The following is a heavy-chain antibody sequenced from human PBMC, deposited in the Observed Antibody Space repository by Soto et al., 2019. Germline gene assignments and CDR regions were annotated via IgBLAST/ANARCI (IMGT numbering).Heavy chain of an antibody. CDR3: ASHRGNTYGPYDY. CDR2: IYHSGST. V-gene: IGHV4-4*02. D-gene: IGHD5-18*01. Sequence: VQLQESGPGLVKPSGTLSLTCAVSGGSISSGNWWSWVRQSPGKGLEWIGEIYHSGSTNHNPSLNSRVTISVDQSMNQFSLKLSSVTAADTAMYYCASHRGNTYGPYDYWGQGTLVTVSS. CDR1: GGSISSGNW. J-gene: IGHJ4*02.